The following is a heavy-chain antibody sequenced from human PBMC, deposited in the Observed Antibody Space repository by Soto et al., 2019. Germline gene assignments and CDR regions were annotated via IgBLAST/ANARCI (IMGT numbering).Heavy chain of an antibody. CDR1: GFTFSGSA. CDR3: TRVVIVGGYYYYGMDV. D-gene: IGHD2-21*01. Sequence: GGSLRLSCAASGFTFSGSAMHWVRQASGKGLEWVGRIRSKANSYATAYAASVKGRFTISRDDSKNTAYLQMNSLKTEDTAVYYCTRVVIVGGYYYYGMDVWGQGTTVTVSS. CDR2: IRSKANSYAT. V-gene: IGHV3-73*01. J-gene: IGHJ6*02.